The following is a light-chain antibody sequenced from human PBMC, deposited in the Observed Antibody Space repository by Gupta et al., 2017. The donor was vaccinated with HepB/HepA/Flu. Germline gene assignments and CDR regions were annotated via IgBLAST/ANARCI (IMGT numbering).Light chain of an antibody. CDR2: GAS. CDR3: QHANNWPLL. Sequence: EIVMTQSPPTLSVAPGARATLSCRASQSVSTNLAWYQQKPGQSPRLLIYGASTRATGVPARFSGSGSGTEFTLTISSLQSEDFAVYYCQHANNWPLLFGHGTKVDIK. CDR1: QSVSTN. V-gene: IGKV3-15*01. J-gene: IGKJ3*01.